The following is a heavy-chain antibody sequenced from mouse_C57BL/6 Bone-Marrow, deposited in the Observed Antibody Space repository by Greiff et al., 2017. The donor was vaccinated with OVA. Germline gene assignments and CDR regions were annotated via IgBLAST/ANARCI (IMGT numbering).Heavy chain of an antibody. D-gene: IGHD1-1*01. J-gene: IGHJ4*01. Sequence: VKLVESGAELARPGASVKLSCKASGYTFTSYGISWVKQRTGQGLEWIGEIYPRSGNTYYNEKFKGKATLTADKSSSTAYMELRSLTSEDSAVYFCARDTTVVAHYYAMDYWGQGTSVTVSS. V-gene: IGHV1-81*01. CDR3: ARDTTVVAHYYAMDY. CDR1: GYTFTSYG. CDR2: IYPRSGNT.